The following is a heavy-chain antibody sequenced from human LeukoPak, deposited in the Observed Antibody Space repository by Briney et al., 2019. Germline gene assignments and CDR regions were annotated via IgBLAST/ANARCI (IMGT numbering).Heavy chain of an antibody. V-gene: IGHV4-61*08. D-gene: IGHD6-19*01. J-gene: IGHJ6*02. Sequence: KPSETLSLTCTVSGGSISSGDYYWSWIRQPPGKGLEWIGYIYYSGSTNYNPSLKSRVTISVDTSKNQFSLKLSSVTAADTAVYYCARDAGYSSGWYVEPYYYGMDVWGQGTTVTVSS. CDR3: ARDAGYSSGWYVEPYYYGMDV. CDR2: IYYSGST. CDR1: GGSISSGDYY.